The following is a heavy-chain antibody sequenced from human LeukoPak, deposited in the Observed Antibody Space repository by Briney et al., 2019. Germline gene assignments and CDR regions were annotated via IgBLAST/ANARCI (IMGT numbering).Heavy chain of an antibody. CDR3: ARLTSSGWD. CDR1: GFTFSNYW. D-gene: IGHD6-19*01. Sequence: GGSLRLSCTASGFTFSNYWMSWVRQAPGKGLECVANIKQDGSEKYYVDSVKGRFTISRDNAKNSLYLQMKSLRAGDTAVYYCARLTSSGWDWGQGTLVTVSS. V-gene: IGHV3-7*03. J-gene: IGHJ4*02. CDR2: IKQDGSEK.